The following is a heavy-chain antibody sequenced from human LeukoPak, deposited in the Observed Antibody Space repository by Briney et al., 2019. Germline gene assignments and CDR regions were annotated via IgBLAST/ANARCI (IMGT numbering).Heavy chain of an antibody. J-gene: IGHJ1*01. CDR1: GYLISSGYS. V-gene: IGHV4-38-2*01. D-gene: IGHD3-22*01. CDR3: ARAGGSGYYYFQH. CDR2: IYHSGST. Sequence: SETLSLTCVVSGYLISSGYSWGWIRQPPGKGLEWIGSIYHSGSTHYNPSLKSRVTISIDTSKNQFSLNLSSVTAADTAVYYCARAGGSGYYYFQHWGQGTLVTVSS.